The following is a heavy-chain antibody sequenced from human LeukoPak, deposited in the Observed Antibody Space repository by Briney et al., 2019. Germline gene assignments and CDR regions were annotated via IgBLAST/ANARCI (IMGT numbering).Heavy chain of an antibody. Sequence: SETLSLTCTVSGGSISSSSYYWGWIRQPPGKGLEWVGSIYYSGSTYYNPSLKSRVTISVDTSENQFSLKLNSVTAADTAVYYCARGPRWLQDYFNFWGQGTPVTVSS. CDR3: ARGPRWLQDYFNF. D-gene: IGHD5-24*01. V-gene: IGHV4-39*07. CDR1: GGSISSSSYY. J-gene: IGHJ4*02. CDR2: IYYSGST.